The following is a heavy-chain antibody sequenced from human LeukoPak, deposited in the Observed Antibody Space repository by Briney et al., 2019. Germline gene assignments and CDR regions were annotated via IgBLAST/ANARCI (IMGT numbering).Heavy chain of an antibody. Sequence: GGSLRLSCAASGFTFSSYAMSWVRRAPGKGLEWVSAISGSGGSTYYADSVKGRFTISRDNSKSTLYLQMNSLRAEDTAVYYCAKVPFYYYDSSGYYDYWGQGTLVTVSS. D-gene: IGHD3-22*01. V-gene: IGHV3-23*01. J-gene: IGHJ4*02. CDR2: ISGSGGST. CDR1: GFTFSSYA. CDR3: AKVPFYYYDSSGYYDY.